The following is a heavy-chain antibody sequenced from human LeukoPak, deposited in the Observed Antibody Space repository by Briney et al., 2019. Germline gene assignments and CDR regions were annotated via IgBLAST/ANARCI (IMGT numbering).Heavy chain of an antibody. Sequence: SETLSLTCIVSGGSIISGDYYWSWIRQPPGKGLEWIGYIYHNGDTYCNPSLKSRVSISVDTSKNQFSLKLSSVTAADTAVYYCARAGVVPAAINRAFDIWGQGSVVTVSS. CDR3: ARAGVVPAAINRAFDI. J-gene: IGHJ3*02. CDR2: IYHNGDT. V-gene: IGHV4-30-4*08. CDR1: GGSIISGDYY. D-gene: IGHD2-2*02.